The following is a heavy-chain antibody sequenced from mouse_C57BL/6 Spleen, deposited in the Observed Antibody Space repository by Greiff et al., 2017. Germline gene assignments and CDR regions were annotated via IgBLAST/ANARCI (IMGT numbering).Heavy chain of an antibody. Sequence: EVHLVESGGGLVKPGGSLKLSCAASGFTFSSYAMSWVRQTPEKRLEWVATISDGGSYTYYPDNVKGRFTISRDNAKNNLYLQMSHLKSEDTAMYYCARDDGYYGAMDYWGQGTSVTVSS. V-gene: IGHV5-4*01. CDR3: ARDDGYYGAMDY. CDR2: ISDGGSYT. D-gene: IGHD2-3*01. J-gene: IGHJ4*01. CDR1: GFTFSSYA.